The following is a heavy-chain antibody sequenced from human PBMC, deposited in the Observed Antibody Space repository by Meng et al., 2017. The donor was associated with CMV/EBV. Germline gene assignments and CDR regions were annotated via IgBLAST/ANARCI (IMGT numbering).Heavy chain of an antibody. V-gene: IGHV6-1*01. Sequence: SQTLSLTCAISGDSVPSNSAAWNWIRQSPSRGLEWLGRTYYRSKWYNDYAVSVKSRITINPDTSKNQFSLQLNSVTPEDTAVYYCARETTGSAYGDYDDAFDIWGQGTMVTVSS. CDR1: GDSVPSNSAA. CDR3: ARETTGSAYGDYDDAFDI. J-gene: IGHJ3*02. CDR2: TYYRSKWYN. D-gene: IGHD4-17*01.